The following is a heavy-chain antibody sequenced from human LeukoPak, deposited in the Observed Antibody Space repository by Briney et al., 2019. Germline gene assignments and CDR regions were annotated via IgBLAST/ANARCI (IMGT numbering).Heavy chain of an antibody. CDR2: IYTTGTT. D-gene: IGHD6-25*01. Sequence: PSETLSLTCTVSNASVNSYFWGWVRQPAGKGLEWLGRIYTTGTTYYNPSLKSRLTLAIETSKSQCSLTLRSATAADTAVYFCGRQGYTAAYHFFDYWSQGTLVTVSS. CDR1: NASVNSYF. J-gene: IGHJ4*02. V-gene: IGHV4-4*07. CDR3: GRQGYTAAYHFFDY.